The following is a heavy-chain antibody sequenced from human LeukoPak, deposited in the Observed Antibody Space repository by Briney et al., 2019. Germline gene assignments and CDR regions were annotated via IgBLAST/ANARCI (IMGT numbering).Heavy chain of an antibody. J-gene: IGHJ4*02. D-gene: IGHD2-2*01. CDR1: GFTFSSYG. Sequence: GRSLRLYCAAPGFTFSSYGMHWVRQAPGKGLEWVAVVWYDGSNKDYADSVKGRFTISRDNSKNTLYLQMNSLRAEDTAVYYCVRAHNIVVVPAATDYWGQGTLVTVSS. CDR2: VWYDGSNK. V-gene: IGHV3-33*01. CDR3: VRAHNIVVVPAATDY.